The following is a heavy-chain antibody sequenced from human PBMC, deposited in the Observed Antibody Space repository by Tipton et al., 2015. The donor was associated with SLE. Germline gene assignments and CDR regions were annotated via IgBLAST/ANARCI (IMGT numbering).Heavy chain of an antibody. CDR2: IYYSGST. J-gene: IGHJ4*02. D-gene: IGHD3-22*01. Sequence: LSCTVSGGSISSSSYYWGWIRQSPGKGLEWIGSIYYSGSTYYNPSLRSRLTISLDRSNNQFSLKVNSMTAADTAVYHCARGYYESNGYYSFDYWGLGALVTVSS. V-gene: IGHV4-39*07. CDR3: ARGYYESNGYYSFDY. CDR1: GGSISSSSYY.